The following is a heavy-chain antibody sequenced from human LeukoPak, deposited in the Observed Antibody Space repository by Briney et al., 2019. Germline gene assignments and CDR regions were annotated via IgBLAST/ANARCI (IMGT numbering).Heavy chain of an antibody. V-gene: IGHV4-39*01. D-gene: IGHD2-2*01. CDR3: ARERGYCSSTSCYPYYYYGMDV. CDR2: IYYSGST. J-gene: IGHJ6*02. CDR1: GGSISSSSYY. Sequence: SETLSLTCTVSGGSISSSSYYWGWIRQPPGKGLEWIGSIYYSGSTYYNPSLKSRVTISVDTSKNQFSLKLSSVTAADTAVYYCARERGYCSSTSCYPYYYYGMDVWGQGTTATVSS.